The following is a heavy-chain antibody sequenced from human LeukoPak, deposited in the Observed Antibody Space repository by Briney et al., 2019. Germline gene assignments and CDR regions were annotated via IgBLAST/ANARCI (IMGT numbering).Heavy chain of an antibody. D-gene: IGHD4/OR15-4a*01. CDR2: ISYDGSHK. CDR1: GFTFSSYG. CDR3: SASRPHYGDYYGLDV. V-gene: IGHV3-30*03. Sequence: GRSLRLSCAASGFTFSSYGVHWVRQAPGKGLEWVAVISYDGSHKYSADSVKGRFTISRDNSKNTLYLQMNSLRTEDTAVYFCSASRPHYGDYYGLDVWGHGTTVTVSS. J-gene: IGHJ6*02.